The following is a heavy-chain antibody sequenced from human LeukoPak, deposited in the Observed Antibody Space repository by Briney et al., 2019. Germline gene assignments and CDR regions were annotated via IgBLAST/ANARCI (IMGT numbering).Heavy chain of an antibody. Sequence: SETLSLTCTVSGGSISSNDYYWGWIRQSPGKGLEWLGSVYYTGSTFHNPSLKSRVTISVDTSKNQFSLKLSSVTAADTAVYYCARGVCSSTSCYDLKAFDIWGQGTMVTVSS. CDR2: VYYTGST. V-gene: IGHV4-39*07. CDR3: ARGVCSSTSCYDLKAFDI. D-gene: IGHD2-2*01. J-gene: IGHJ3*02. CDR1: GGSISSNDYY.